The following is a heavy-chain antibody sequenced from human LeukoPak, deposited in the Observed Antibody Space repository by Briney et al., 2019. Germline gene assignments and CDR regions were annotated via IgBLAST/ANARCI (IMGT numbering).Heavy chain of an antibody. Sequence: SETLSLTCTVSGGSISSYYWSWIRQPPGKGLEWIGYIYYSGSTNYNPSLKSRVTISVHTSKNQFSLKLSSVTAADTAVYYCARLGGTGTYYDFWSGYSSNWFDPWGQGTLVTVSS. CDR3: ARLGGTGTYYDFWSGYSSNWFDP. CDR2: IYYSGST. D-gene: IGHD3-3*01. CDR1: GGSISSYY. V-gene: IGHV4-59*08. J-gene: IGHJ5*02.